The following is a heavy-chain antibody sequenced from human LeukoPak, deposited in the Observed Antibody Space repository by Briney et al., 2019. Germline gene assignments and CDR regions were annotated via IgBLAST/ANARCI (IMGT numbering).Heavy chain of an antibody. CDR3: ARHVLLWLGEHNYAFDI. J-gene: IGHJ3*02. Sequence: SETLSLTCTVSGGAISSGSYYWSWIRQPAGKGLEWIGRIYTSGSTNYNPSLKSRVTISVDTSKNQFCLRLESVTAADTALYYCARHVLLWLGEHNYAFDIWGRGTMVAVSS. CDR1: GGAISSGSYY. CDR2: IYTSGST. V-gene: IGHV4-61*02. D-gene: IGHD3-10*01.